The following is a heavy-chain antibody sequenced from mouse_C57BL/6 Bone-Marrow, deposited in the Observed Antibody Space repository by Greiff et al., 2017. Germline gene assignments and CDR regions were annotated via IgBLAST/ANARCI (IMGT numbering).Heavy chain of an antibody. J-gene: IGHJ1*03. V-gene: IGHV1-55*01. CDR3: ARLGGWYFDV. Sequence: VQLQESGAELVKPGASVKMSCKASGYTFTSYWITWVKQRPGQGLEWIGDIYPGSGSTNYNEKFKSKATLTVDTSSSTAYMQLSSLTSEDSAVYYCARLGGWYFDVWGTGTTVTVSS. CDR1: GYTFTSYW. CDR2: IYPGSGST.